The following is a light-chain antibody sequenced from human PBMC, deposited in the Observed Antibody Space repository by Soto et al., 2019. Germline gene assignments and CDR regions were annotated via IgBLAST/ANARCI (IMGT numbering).Light chain of an antibody. J-gene: IGLJ1*01. CDR1: SSNIGAGYD. V-gene: IGLV1-40*01. CDR2: DDN. CDR3: QSYDSSLSGYV. Sequence: QSVLTQPPSVSGAPGQRVTISCTVSSSNIGAGYDLHWYQQLPGTAPKLLIYDDNNRPSGVPDRFSGSKSGTSASLAITGLQAEDEADYHCQSYDSSLSGYVFGTGTKATVL.